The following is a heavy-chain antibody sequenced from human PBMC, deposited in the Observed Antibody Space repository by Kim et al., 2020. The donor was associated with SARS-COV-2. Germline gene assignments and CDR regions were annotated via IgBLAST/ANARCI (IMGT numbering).Heavy chain of an antibody. CDR1: GFTFSSYA. CDR3: ASRGLYGDYVDY. V-gene: IGHV3-23*01. CDR2: ISGSGGST. J-gene: IGHJ4*02. Sequence: GGSLRLSCAASGFTFSSYAMSWVRQAPGKGLEWVSAISGSGGSTYYADSVKGRFTISRDNSKNTLYLQMNSLRAEDTAVYYCASRGLYGDYVDYWGQGTLVTVSS. D-gene: IGHD4-17*01.